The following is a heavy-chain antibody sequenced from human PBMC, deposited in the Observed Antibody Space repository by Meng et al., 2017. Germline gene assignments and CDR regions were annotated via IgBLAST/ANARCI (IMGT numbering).Heavy chain of an antibody. Sequence: GESLKISCAASGFTFSSYAMSWVRQAPGKGLEWVSAISGSGGSTYYADSVKGRFTISRDNSKNTLYLQMNSLRAEDTAVYYCAKDMGIYGLGADYWGQGTLVTVSS. CDR2: ISGSGGST. V-gene: IGHV3-23*01. CDR3: AKDMGIYGLGADY. D-gene: IGHD2/OR15-2a*01. J-gene: IGHJ4*02. CDR1: GFTFSSYA.